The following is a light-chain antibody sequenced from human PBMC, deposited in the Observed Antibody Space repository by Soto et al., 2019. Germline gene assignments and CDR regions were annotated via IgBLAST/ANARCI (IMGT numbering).Light chain of an antibody. CDR2: KAS. J-gene: IGKJ1*01. Sequence: DIQMTQSPSTLSASVGDRVTITCRASQSISSWLAWYQQKPGTAPNLLIYKASTLQSGVPSRFSGSGSGTEFTLTISSPQPDDSATYYCQQYNDNWTFGQGTKVEIK. CDR3: QQYNDNWT. V-gene: IGKV1-5*03. CDR1: QSISSW.